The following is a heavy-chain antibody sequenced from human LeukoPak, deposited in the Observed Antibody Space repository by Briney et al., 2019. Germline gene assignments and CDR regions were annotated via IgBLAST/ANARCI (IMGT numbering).Heavy chain of an antibody. D-gene: IGHD6-13*01. CDR2: ISYDGSNK. J-gene: IGHJ4*02. CDR3: ARAGKQQLVRTAFGY. V-gene: IGHV3-30-3*01. Sequence: PGGSLRLSCAASGFTFSSYAMHWVRQAPGKGLEWVAVISYDGSNKYYADSVKGRFTISRDNSKNTLYLQMNSLRAEDTAVYYCARAGKQQLVRTAFGYWGQGTLVTVSS. CDR1: GFTFSSYA.